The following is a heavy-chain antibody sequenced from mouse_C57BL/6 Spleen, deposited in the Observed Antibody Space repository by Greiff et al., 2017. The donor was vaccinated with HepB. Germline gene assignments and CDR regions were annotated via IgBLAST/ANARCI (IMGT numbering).Heavy chain of an antibody. V-gene: IGHV1-4*01. CDR2: INPSSGYT. Sequence: QVQLKESGAELARPGASVKMSCKASGYTFTSYTMHWVKQRPGQGLEWIGYINPSSGYTKYNQKFKDKATLTADKSSTTAYMQLSSLTSEDSAVYYGARGGTVTMDYWGQGTSVTVSS. D-gene: IGHD1-1*01. J-gene: IGHJ4*01. CDR3: ARGGTVTMDY. CDR1: GYTFTSYT.